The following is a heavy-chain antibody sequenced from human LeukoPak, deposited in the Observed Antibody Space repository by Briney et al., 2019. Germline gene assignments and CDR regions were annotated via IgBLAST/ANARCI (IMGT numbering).Heavy chain of an antibody. V-gene: IGHV3-23*01. D-gene: IGHD2-8*01. Sequence: GGSLTLSCVACGFIFSKYTMSWVRQARGKGLEGVSGIYGGTTYETFYADSVKGGFTISRDNSKNILYLQMNSLRAEDTAIYYCAKDLTPDGVWDIDYWGQGTLITVSS. CDR1: GFIFSKYT. J-gene: IGHJ4*02. CDR3: AKDLTPDGVWDIDY. CDR2: IYGGTTYET.